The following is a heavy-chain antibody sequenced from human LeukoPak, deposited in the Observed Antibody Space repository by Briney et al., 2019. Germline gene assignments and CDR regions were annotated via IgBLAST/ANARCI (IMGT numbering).Heavy chain of an antibody. Sequence: PSETLSLTCAVYGGSFSGYYWSWIRQPPGKGLEWMGEINHSGSTNYNPSLKSRVTISVDTSKNQFSLKLSSVTAADTAVYYCARDRLTPMVRGSLDYWGQGTLVTVSS. CDR3: ARDRLTPMVRGSLDY. CDR1: GGSFSGYY. V-gene: IGHV4-34*01. D-gene: IGHD3-10*01. J-gene: IGHJ4*02. CDR2: INHSGST.